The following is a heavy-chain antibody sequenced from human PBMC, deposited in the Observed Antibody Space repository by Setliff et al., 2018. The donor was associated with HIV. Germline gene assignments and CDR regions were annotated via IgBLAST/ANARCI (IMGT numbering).Heavy chain of an antibody. J-gene: IGHJ3*02. CDR1: GGSFSGYY. CDR2: INQSGGI. CDR3: ATASGYDLFMGAFDI. D-gene: IGHD5-12*01. V-gene: IGHV4-34*01. Sequence: TSETLSLTCAVSGGSFSGYYWSWIRQPPGKGLEWIGEINQSGGINYNPSLKSRVTISIDTFKNQFSMKFYSVTAADTAVYYCATASGYDLFMGAFDIWGQGTMVTVSS.